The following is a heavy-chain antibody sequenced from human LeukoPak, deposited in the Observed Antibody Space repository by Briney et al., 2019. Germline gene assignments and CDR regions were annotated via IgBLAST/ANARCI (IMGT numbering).Heavy chain of an antibody. Sequence: GGSLRLSCAASGFTFSGYAMNWVRQAPGKGLEWVSHIFSSDSTIGYADSVKGRFTVSRDNAKNSLYLQMNNLRDDDTAVYYCARDLNWAFDYWGQGTLVTVSS. V-gene: IGHV3-48*02. J-gene: IGHJ4*02. D-gene: IGHD1-1*01. CDR1: GFTFSGYA. CDR3: ARDLNWAFDY. CDR2: IFSSDSTI.